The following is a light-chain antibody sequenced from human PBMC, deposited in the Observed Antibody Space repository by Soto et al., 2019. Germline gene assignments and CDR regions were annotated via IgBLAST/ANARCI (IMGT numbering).Light chain of an antibody. Sequence: SVRNNLAWYNKKPSXAPTLLSYDTSTRXNLIHARFSGSAYGTEVTITISNLEHEDFAVNYCQHRISWPPTFTSGDGTRMEIK. CDR2: DTS. J-gene: IGKJ5*01. V-gene: IGKV3-11*01. CDR1: SVRNN. CDR3: QHRISWPPTFT.